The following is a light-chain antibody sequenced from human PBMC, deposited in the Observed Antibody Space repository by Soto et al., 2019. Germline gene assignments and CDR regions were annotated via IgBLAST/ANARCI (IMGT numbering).Light chain of an antibody. Sequence: IQMTQSPASLSSSAWDSFTITCRASQDIDRWLAWYQQKPGKAPNLLIYAASSLQSGVPSRFSGSGSGTDFTLTISSLQPEDFATYYCQQANSFPPTFGQGTKVDI. J-gene: IGKJ1*01. CDR3: QQANSFPPT. CDR1: QDIDRW. V-gene: IGKV1-12*01. CDR2: AAS.